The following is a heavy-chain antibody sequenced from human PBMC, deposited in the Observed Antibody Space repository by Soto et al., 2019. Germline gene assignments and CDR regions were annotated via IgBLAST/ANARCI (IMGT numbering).Heavy chain of an antibody. CDR1: GFTFSSYS. D-gene: IGHD2-2*01. CDR3: ASCVDDIVVGPAAWSVCYYGMDV. CDR2: ISSSSSTI. V-gene: IGHV3-48*02. J-gene: IGHJ6*02. Sequence: PGGSLRLSCAASGFTFSSYSMNWVRQAPGKGLEWVSYISSSSSTIYYADSVKGRFTISRDNAKNSLYLQMNSLRDEDTAVYYCASCVDDIVVGPAAWSVCYYGMDVWGQGTKVTVSS.